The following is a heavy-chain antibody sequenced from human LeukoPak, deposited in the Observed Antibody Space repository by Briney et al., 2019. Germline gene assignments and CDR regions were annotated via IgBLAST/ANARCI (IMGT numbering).Heavy chain of an antibody. V-gene: IGHV3-43*02. CDR1: GFTFDDYA. Sequence: PGGSLRLSCAASGFTFDDYAMHWVRQAPGKGLEWVSLISGDGGSTNYADSVKGRFTISRDNSKNSLYLQMNSLRTEDTALYYCAKDISGGYDFDYWGQGTLVTVSS. D-gene: IGHD5-12*01. J-gene: IGHJ4*02. CDR2: ISGDGGST. CDR3: AKDISGGYDFDY.